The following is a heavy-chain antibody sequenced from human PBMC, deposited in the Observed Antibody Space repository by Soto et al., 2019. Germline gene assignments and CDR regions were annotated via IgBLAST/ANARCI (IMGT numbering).Heavy chain of an antibody. CDR3: ARGEWTTVTLLDYYYGMYV. CDR2: IYYSGST. CDR1: GGSISSGGYY. D-gene: IGHD4-4*01. Sequence: PSETLSLTCTVSGGSISSGGYYWSWIRQHPGKGLEWIGYIYYSGSTYYIPSLKSRVTISVDTSKNQFSLKLSSVTAADTAVYYCARGEWTTVTLLDYYYGMYVWGKGTRVTVS. V-gene: IGHV4-31*03. J-gene: IGHJ6*04.